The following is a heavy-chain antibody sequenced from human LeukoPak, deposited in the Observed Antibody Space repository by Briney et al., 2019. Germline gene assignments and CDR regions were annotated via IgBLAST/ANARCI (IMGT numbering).Heavy chain of an antibody. J-gene: IGHJ4*02. CDR1: GGSISSGGYY. CDR3: ARSAYSGYPLIDY. D-gene: IGHD5-12*01. Sequence: SETLSLTCTVSGGSISSGGYYWSWIRQHPGKGLEWIGYIYYSGSTNYNPSLKSRVTISVDTSKNQFSLKLSSVTAADTAVYYCARSAYSGYPLIDYWGQGTLVTVSS. V-gene: IGHV4-61*08. CDR2: IYYSGST.